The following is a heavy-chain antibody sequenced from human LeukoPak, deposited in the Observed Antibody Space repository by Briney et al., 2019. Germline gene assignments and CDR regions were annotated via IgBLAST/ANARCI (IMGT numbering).Heavy chain of an antibody. V-gene: IGHV3-21*01. J-gene: IGHJ4*02. D-gene: IGHD2-21*02. CDR3: ARVAVAYCGGDCYFSFDY. CDR2: ISSSNTYI. Sequence: GGSLRLSCATSGSTFSNYNMNWVRQAPGRGLEWVSSISSSNTYIYYSDSVKGRFSVSRDNVKSSLYLQMTSLRAEDTAVYYCARVAVAYCGGDCYFSFDYWGQGTLVTVSS. CDR1: GSTFSNYN.